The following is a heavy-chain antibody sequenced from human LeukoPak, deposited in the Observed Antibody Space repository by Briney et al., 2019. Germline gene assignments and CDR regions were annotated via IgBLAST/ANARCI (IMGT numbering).Heavy chain of an antibody. Sequence: GGSLRLSCAASGFTFSSYSMNWVRQAPGKGLEWVSSISSSSSYIYYADSVKGRFTISRDNAKNSLYLQMNSLRAEDTAVYYCTGRGIVGATYYFDYWGQGTLVTVSS. CDR1: GFTFSSYS. V-gene: IGHV3-21*01. CDR2: ISSSSSYI. J-gene: IGHJ4*02. CDR3: TGRGIVGATYYFDY. D-gene: IGHD1-26*01.